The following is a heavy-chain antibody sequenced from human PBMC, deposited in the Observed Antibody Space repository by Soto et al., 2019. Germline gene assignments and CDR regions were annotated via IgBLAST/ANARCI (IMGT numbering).Heavy chain of an antibody. D-gene: IGHD2-15*01. J-gene: IGHJ4*02. CDR2: ISGSGGST. Sequence: QPGGSLRLSCAASGFTFSSYAMSWVRQAPGKGLEWVSAISGSGGSTYYADSVKGRFTISRDNSKNTLYLQMNSLRAEDTAVYYCAKDRLDIVVVVAADLDYWGQGTLVTVSS. V-gene: IGHV3-23*01. CDR3: AKDRLDIVVVVAADLDY. CDR1: GFTFSSYA.